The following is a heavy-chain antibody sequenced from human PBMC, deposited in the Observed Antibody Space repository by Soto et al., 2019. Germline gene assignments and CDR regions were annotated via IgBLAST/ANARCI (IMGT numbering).Heavy chain of an antibody. CDR1: GFTFSSYG. J-gene: IGHJ4*02. CDR2: ISYDGSNK. D-gene: IGHD3-9*01. Sequence: TVGSLRLSCAASGFTFSSYGMHWVRQAPGKGLEWVAVISYDGSNKYYADSVKGRFTISRDNSKNTLYLQMNSLRAEDTAVYYCAKDRHYDILTGYSYYFDYWGQGTLVTVSS. V-gene: IGHV3-30*18. CDR3: AKDRHYDILTGYSYYFDY.